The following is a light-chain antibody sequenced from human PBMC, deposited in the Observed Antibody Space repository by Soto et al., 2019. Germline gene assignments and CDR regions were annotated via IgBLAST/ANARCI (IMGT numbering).Light chain of an antibody. J-gene: IGKJ2*01. CDR1: QSLTSNY. CDR2: GAS. CDR3: QHYETSPPSYT. V-gene: IGKV3-20*01. Sequence: EIVLTQSPGTLSLSPGERATLSCRASQSLTSNYLAWYQQKPGQAPRLLIFGASSRATGIPDRFSGSGSGSDFTLTISRLEPEDFAVYYGQHYETSPPSYTFGQGTKLEIK.